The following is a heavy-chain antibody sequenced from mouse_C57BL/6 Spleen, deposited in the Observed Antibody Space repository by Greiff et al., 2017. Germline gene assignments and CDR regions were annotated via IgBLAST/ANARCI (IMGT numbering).Heavy chain of an antibody. V-gene: IGHV5-17*01. CDR1: GFTFSDYG. J-gene: IGHJ2*01. D-gene: IGHD4-1*01. CDR2: ISSGSSTI. CDR3: ARANWGGYFDY. Sequence: EVMLVESGGGLVKPGGSLKLSCAASGFTFSDYGMHWVRQAPEKGLEWVAYISSGSSTIYYADTVKGRFTISRDNAKNNLYLQITSLRSEDTAMYYCARANWGGYFDYWGQGTTLTVSS.